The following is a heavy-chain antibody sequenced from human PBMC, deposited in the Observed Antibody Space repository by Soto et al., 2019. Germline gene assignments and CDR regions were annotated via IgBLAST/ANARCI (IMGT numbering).Heavy chain of an antibody. Sequence: SETLSLTCTVSGVSISRYYWSWIRQPPGKGLEWIGYLYNAGSTIYNPSLKSRVTISVDMSQNQFSLNLNYVTAADTAVYYCARDLWGYCGTDCYPLDVWGQGTTVTVS. D-gene: IGHD2-21*02. CDR2: LYNAGST. CDR3: ARDLWGYCGTDCYPLDV. V-gene: IGHV4-59*01. CDR1: GVSISRYY. J-gene: IGHJ6*02.